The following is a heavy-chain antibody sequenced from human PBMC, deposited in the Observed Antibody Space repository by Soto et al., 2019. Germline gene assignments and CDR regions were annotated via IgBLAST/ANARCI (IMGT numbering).Heavy chain of an antibody. V-gene: IGHV3-53*01. CDR1: GFSVSSHH. CDR3: ARDGRDGFPLDY. Sequence: PGGSLRLSCAASGFSVSSHHMSWVRQAPGKGLEWVSVMYSGGSTYYADSVKGRCTISRDNSKNMLYLQMDSLRAEDTAVYYCARDGRDGFPLDYWGQGTPVTVSS. J-gene: IGHJ4*02. D-gene: IGHD1-1*01. CDR2: MYSGGST.